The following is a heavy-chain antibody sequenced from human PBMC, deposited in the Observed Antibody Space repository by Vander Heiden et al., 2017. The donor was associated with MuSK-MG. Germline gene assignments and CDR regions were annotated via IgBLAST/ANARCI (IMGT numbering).Heavy chain of an antibody. CDR1: GYTFTGYY. CDR2: INPNSGGT. CDR3: ARCSVAAAGTGDFDY. Sequence: QVQLVQSGAEVKKPGASVKVPCTASGYTFTGYYMHWVRQAPGQGLEWMGWINPNSGGTNYAQKFQGRVTMTRDTSISTAYMELSRLRSDDTAVYYCARCSVAAAGTGDFDYWGQGTLVTVSS. D-gene: IGHD6-13*01. J-gene: IGHJ4*02. V-gene: IGHV1-2*02.